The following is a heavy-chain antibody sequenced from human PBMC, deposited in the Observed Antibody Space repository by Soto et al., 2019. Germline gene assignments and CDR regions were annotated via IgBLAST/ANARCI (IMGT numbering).Heavy chain of an antibody. J-gene: IGHJ4*02. Sequence: PGESLKISCKGSGYRFTSYWITWVRQMPGKGLEWMGRIDPSDSYTNYSPSFQGHVTASADKSISTAYLQWSSLKASDTAMYYCARLYVGTTPTLDYWGQGTLVTVSS. V-gene: IGHV5-10-1*01. CDR3: ARLYVGTTPTLDY. CDR2: IDPSDSYT. CDR1: GYRFTSYW. D-gene: IGHD1-26*01.